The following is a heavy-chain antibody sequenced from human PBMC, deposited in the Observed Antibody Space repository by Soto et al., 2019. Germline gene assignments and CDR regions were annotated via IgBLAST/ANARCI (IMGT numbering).Heavy chain of an antibody. CDR3: AKEWVYDSSGWSFDY. D-gene: IGHD3-22*01. V-gene: IGHV3-30*18. J-gene: IGHJ4*02. CDR2: ISNDGSNK. CDR1: GFTFSSYG. Sequence: QVQLVESGGGVVQPGRSLRLSCAASGFTFSSYGMHWVRQAPGKGLEWVAVISNDGSNKYYADSVKGRFTISRDNSXXTLYLQMNSRRAEDTAVYYCAKEWVYDSSGWSFDYWGQGTLVTVSS.